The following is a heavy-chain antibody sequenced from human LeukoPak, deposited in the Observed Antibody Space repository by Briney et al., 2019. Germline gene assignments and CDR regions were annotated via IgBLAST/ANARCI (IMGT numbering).Heavy chain of an antibody. CDR3: TKHITTDATTPFYYGMDV. CDR1: GFAFSTYS. D-gene: IGHD3-22*01. V-gene: IGHV3-21*01. J-gene: IGHJ6*02. CDR2: ISLTGASI. Sequence: PGGSLRLSCAASGFAFSTYSMNCVRQAPGKGLEWVASISLTGASIYYADSVKGRFTISRDNARNSLHLQMDSLRAEDTAVYYCTKHITTDATTPFYYGMDVWGQGTTVTVSS.